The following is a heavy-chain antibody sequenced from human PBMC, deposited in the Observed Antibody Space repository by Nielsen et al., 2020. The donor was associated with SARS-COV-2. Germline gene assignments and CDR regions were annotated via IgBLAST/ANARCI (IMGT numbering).Heavy chain of an antibody. CDR3: AKDRY. CDR1: GFTFSSYA. J-gene: IGHJ4*02. Sequence: GESLKISCAASGFTFSSYAMTWVRQAPGKGLEWVAVISYDGSNKYYADSVKGRFTISRDNSKNTLYLQMNSLRAEDTAVYYCAKDRYWGQGTLVTVSS. CDR2: ISYDGSNK. V-gene: IGHV3-30*18.